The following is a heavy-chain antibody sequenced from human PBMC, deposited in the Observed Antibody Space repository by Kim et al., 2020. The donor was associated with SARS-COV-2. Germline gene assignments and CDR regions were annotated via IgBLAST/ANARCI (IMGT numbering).Heavy chain of an antibody. D-gene: IGHD2-15*01. CDR1: GFSVTSNF. V-gene: IGHV3-53*01. CDR3: ARDRSCSGGSCWGT. Sequence: GGSLRLSCAASGFSVTSNFMTWVRQAPGKGLEWVSLIYSGGSTYYADSVKGRFTISRDNSKNTLYLQMNSLRADDTAGYYCARDRSCSGGSCWGTWGQGTLVTVSS. CDR2: IYSGGST. J-gene: IGHJ4*02.